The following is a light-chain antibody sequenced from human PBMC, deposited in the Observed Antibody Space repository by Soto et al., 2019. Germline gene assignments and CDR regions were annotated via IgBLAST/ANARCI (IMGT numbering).Light chain of an antibody. J-gene: IGLJ2*01. CDR2: RNT. Sequence: QPVLTQPPSVSGAPGQRVTISCTGSTSNIGAGYDVHWYQQLPGKAPKLLIYRNTNRPSGVPDRFSASKSGASASLAIAGLQAEDEADYYCQSYDSSLRTFVVFGGGTKLTVL. V-gene: IGLV1-40*01. CDR1: TSNIGAGYD. CDR3: QSYDSSLRTFVV.